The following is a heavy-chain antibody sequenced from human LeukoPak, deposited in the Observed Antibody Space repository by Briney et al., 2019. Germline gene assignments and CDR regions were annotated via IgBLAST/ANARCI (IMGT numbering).Heavy chain of an antibody. Sequence: PRGSLRLSCAASGFTFSSYSMNWVRQAPGKGLEWVSSISSSSSYIYYADSVKGRFTISRDNAKNSLYLQMNSLRAEDTAVYYCARGYSGYDSYYYYMDVWGKGTTVTVSS. V-gene: IGHV3-21*01. CDR3: ARGYSGYDSYYYYMDV. CDR2: ISSSSSYI. CDR1: GFTFSSYS. D-gene: IGHD5-12*01. J-gene: IGHJ6*03.